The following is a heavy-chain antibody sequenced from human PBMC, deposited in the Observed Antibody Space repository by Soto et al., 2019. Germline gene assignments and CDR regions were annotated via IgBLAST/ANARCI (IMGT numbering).Heavy chain of an antibody. Sequence: SETLSLTCAVSGGSISSSNWWSWVRQPPGKGLEWIGEIYHSGSTNYNPSLKSRVTISVDKSKNQFSLKLTSVTAADTAVYYCARVSGSYYYGMDFWGQGTTVTVSS. CDR1: GGSISSSNW. CDR2: IYHSGST. CDR3: ARVSGSYYYGMDF. V-gene: IGHV4-4*02. D-gene: IGHD1-26*01. J-gene: IGHJ6*02.